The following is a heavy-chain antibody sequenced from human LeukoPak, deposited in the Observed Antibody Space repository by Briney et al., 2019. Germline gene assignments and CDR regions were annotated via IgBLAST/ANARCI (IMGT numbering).Heavy chain of an antibody. CDR1: GYTFTGYY. CDR3: ARVYYYNSSGFYFDY. CDR2: INPKSGGT. V-gene: IGHV1-2*02. D-gene: IGHD3-22*01. J-gene: IGHJ4*02. Sequence: ASVKVSCKASGYTFTGYYIHWVRQAPGQGLEWMGWINPKSGGTNYAQKFQGRVTMTRDTSINTAYMELSRLRSGDTAVYYCARVYYYNSSGFYFDYWGQGTLVTVSS.